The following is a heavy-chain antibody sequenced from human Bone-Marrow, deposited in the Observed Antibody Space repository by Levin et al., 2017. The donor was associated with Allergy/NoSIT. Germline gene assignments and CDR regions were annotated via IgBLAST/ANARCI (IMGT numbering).Heavy chain of an antibody. CDR2: IYHSGST. D-gene: IGHD1-26*01. J-gene: IGHJ4*02. CDR3: ARDTNIVGATRGLGY. V-gene: IGHV4-4*02. CDR1: GGSISSSNW. Sequence: SETLSLTCAVSGGSISSSNWWSWVRQPPGKGLEWIGEIYHSGSTNYNPSLKSRVTISVDKSKNQFSLKLSSVTAADTAVYYCARDTNIVGATRGLGYWGQGTLVTVSS.